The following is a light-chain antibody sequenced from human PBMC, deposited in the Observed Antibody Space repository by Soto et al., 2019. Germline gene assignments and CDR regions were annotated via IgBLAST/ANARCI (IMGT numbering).Light chain of an antibody. CDR1: QSVSSNY. J-gene: IGKJ1*01. CDR3: EQYGSSPRT. V-gene: IGKV3-20*01. Sequence: IVLTQSPGTLSLSPVERATLSCRASQSVSSNYFAWYQQKPGQAPRLLIYGISSRATGIPDRFSGSGSGTDFSLTISRLEPEDFAVYYCEQYGSSPRTFGQGTKVDIK. CDR2: GIS.